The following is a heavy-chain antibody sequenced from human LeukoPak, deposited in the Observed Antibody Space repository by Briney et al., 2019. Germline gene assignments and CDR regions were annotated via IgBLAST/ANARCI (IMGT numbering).Heavy chain of an antibody. D-gene: IGHD3-9*01. CDR3: AKDGRYFDGLLSTGRGWFDP. J-gene: IGHJ5*02. CDR1: GYSISSGYY. V-gene: IGHV4-38-2*02. Sequence: PSETLSLTCAVSGYSISSGYYWGWIRQPPGKGLEWIGSIYHSGSTYYNPSLKSRVTISVDTSKNQFSLRLSSVTAADTAVYYCAKDGRYFDGLLSTGRGWFDPWGQGTLVTVSS. CDR2: IYHSGST.